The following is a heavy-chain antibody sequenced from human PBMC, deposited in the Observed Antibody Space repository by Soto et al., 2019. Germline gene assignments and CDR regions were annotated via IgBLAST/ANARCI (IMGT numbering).Heavy chain of an antibody. V-gene: IGHV1-69*01. CDR1: GDTFSSYA. CDR3: ARGGFYYDSSGYPFDY. CDR2: IIPIFGTA. D-gene: IGHD3-22*01. Sequence: QVQLVQSGAEVKKPGSSVKVSCKTSGDTFSSYAISWVRQAPGQGLEWMGGIIPIFGTANYAQKFQGRVTITADESTSTAYMELSSLRSMDTAVYYCARGGFYYDSSGYPFDYWGQGTLVTVSS. J-gene: IGHJ4*02.